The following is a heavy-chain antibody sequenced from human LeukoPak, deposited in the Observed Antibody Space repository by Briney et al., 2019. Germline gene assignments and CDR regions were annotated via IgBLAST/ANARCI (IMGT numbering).Heavy chain of an antibody. D-gene: IGHD6-19*01. CDR1: GGSISSGGYS. V-gene: IGHV4-30-2*01. Sequence: PSQTLSLTCAVSGGSISSGGYSWSWIRQPPGKGLEWIGYIYHSGSTYYNPSLKSRVTISVDRSKNQFSLKLSSVTAADTAVYYCARGSSSGWYHFDYWGQGTLVTVSS. J-gene: IGHJ4*02. CDR2: IYHSGST. CDR3: ARGSSSGWYHFDY.